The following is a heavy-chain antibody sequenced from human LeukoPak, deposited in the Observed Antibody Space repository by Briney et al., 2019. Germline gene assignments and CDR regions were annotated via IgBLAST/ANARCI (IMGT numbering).Heavy chain of an antibody. CDR2: ISGSGGST. Sequence: PSETLSLTCTVSGGSISSSSYYWGWIRQPPGKGLEWVSAISGSGGSTYYADSVKGRFTISRDNSKNTLYLQMNSLRAEDTAVYYCAKDPVVVPAANKVWFDPWGQGTLVTVSS. V-gene: IGHV3-23*01. J-gene: IGHJ5*02. CDR1: GGSISSSSYY. CDR3: AKDPVVVPAANKVWFDP. D-gene: IGHD2-2*01.